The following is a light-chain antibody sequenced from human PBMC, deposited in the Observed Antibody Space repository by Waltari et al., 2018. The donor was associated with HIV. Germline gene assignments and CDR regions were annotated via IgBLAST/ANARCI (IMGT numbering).Light chain of an antibody. V-gene: IGLV1-51*01. CDR2: DNN. CDR1: SSNIGNNY. CDR3: GTWDSSLSAGGV. J-gene: IGLJ2*01. Sequence: QSVLTQPPSVSAAPGQKVTISCSGSSSNIGNNYVSWYQQLPGTAPKLLIYDNNKRPSGIPDRSSGSKSGTSATLGITVLQTGDEADYYCGTWDSSLSAGGVFGGGTKLTVL.